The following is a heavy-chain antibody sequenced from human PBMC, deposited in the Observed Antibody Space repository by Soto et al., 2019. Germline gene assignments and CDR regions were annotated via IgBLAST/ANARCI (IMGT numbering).Heavy chain of an antibody. J-gene: IGHJ4*02. CDR3: ARTPLL. CDR2: IYYSGSTYYN. CDR1: GGSISSGGYY. D-gene: IGHD1-26*01. V-gene: IGHV4-31*03. Sequence: LSLTCTVSGGSISSGGYYWSWIRQHPGKGLEWIGYIYYSGSTYYNYYNPSLKSRVTISVDTSKNQFSLKLSSVTAADTAVYYCARTPLLWGQGTLVTVSS.